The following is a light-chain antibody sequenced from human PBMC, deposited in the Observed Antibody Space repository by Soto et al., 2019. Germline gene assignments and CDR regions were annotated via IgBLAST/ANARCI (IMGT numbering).Light chain of an antibody. J-gene: IGLJ3*02. CDR3: AAWDDSLNGWV. V-gene: IGLV1-44*01. Sequence: QSVLTQPPSASGTPGQRVTISCSGSSSNIGTKTVTWYQQLPGTAPKLIIYTNNQRPSGVPDRFSGSKSGTSASLAISGLQSDDEADYYCAAWDDSLNGWVFGGGTQLTVL. CDR1: SSNIGTKT. CDR2: TNN.